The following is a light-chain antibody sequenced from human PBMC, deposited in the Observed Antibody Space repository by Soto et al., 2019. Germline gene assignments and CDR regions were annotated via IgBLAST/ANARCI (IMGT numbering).Light chain of an antibody. V-gene: IGKV3-20*01. CDR2: GAS. CDR1: QSVSSSS. Sequence: EIVLTQSPDTLSLSPGERATLSCRASQSVSSSSLAWFRQKPGQAPRLLIYGASIRASGIPDRFSGSGSGTDFTLTISRLEPEDFAVYYCQQYGTSPLTFGGGTKVDIK. CDR3: QQYGTSPLT. J-gene: IGKJ4*01.